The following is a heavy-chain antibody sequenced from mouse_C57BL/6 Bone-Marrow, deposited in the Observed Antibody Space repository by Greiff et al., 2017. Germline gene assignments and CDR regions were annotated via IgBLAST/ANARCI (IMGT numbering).Heavy chain of an antibody. CDR3: AREDYYGSHWYFDV. V-gene: IGHV1-85*01. D-gene: IGHD1-1*01. J-gene: IGHJ1*03. Sequence: QVQLKESGPELVKPGASVKLSCKASGYTFTSYDINWVKQRPGQGLEWIGWIYPRDGSTKYNEKFKGKATLTVDTSSSTAYLELHSLTSEDSAVYFCAREDYYGSHWYFDVWGTGTTVTVSS. CDR1: GYTFTSYD. CDR2: IYPRDGST.